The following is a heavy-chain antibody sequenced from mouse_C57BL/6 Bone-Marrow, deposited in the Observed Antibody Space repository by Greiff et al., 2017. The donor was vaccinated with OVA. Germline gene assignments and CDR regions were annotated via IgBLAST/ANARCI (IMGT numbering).Heavy chain of an antibody. Sequence: QVQLQQSGAELVKPGASVKLSCKASGYTFTSYWMQWVKQRPGQGLEWIGEIDPSDSYTNYNQQFKGKATLTVDTSSSTAYTQLSSLTSEDSAVYYCAFYYGNYGGVYYYAMDYWGQGTSVTVSS. CDR3: AFYYGNYGGVYYYAMDY. D-gene: IGHD2-1*01. CDR2: IDPSDSYT. J-gene: IGHJ4*01. V-gene: IGHV1-50*01. CDR1: GYTFTSYW.